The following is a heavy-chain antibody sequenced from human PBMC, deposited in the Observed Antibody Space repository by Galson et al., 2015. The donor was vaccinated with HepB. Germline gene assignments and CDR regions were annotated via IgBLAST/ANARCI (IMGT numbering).Heavy chain of an antibody. J-gene: IGHJ2*01. CDR2: IIPILGIA. CDR3: ARDVTTVTTDSLCWYFDL. D-gene: IGHD4-17*01. V-gene: IGHV1-69*04. CDR1: GGTFRSYT. Sequence: SVKVSCKASGGTFRSYTISWVRQAPGQGLEWMGRIIPILGIANYAQKFQGRVTITADKSTSTAYMELSSLRSEDTAVYYCARDVTTVTTDSLCWYFDLWGRGTLVTVSS.